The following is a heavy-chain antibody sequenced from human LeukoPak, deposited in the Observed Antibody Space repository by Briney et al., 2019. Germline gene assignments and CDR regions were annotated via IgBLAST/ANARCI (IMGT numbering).Heavy chain of an antibody. CDR1: GFTFSSYA. CDR2: ISSSSSYI. J-gene: IGHJ6*02. Sequence: GGSLRLSCAASGFTFSSYAMSWVRQAPGKGLEWVSSISSSSSYIYYADSVKGRFTISRDNAKNSLYLQMNSLRAEDTAVYYCARDRTTYYDFWSGYSCGMDVWGQGTTVTVSS. D-gene: IGHD3-3*01. V-gene: IGHV3-21*01. CDR3: ARDRTTYYDFWSGYSCGMDV.